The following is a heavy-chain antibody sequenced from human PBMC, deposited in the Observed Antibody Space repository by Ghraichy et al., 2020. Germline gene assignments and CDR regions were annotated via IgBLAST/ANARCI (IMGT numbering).Heavy chain of an antibody. V-gene: IGHV4-39*01. D-gene: IGHD1-26*01. CDR3: ATTHSILAQFDY. Sequence: SETLSLTCTVSGGSISSSSYYWGWIRQPPGKGLEWIGSIYYSGSTYYNPSLKSRVTISVDTSKNQFSLKLSSVTAADTAVYYCATTHSILAQFDYWGHGTRVTVSS. CDR1: GGSISSSSYY. J-gene: IGHJ4*01. CDR2: IYYSGST.